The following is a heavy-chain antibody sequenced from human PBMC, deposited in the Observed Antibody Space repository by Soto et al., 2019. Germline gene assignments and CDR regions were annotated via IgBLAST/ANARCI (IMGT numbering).Heavy chain of an antibody. Sequence: GGSLRLSCAASGFTFSSYAMSWVRQAPGKGLEWVSAISGSGGSTYYADSVKGRFTISRDNSKNTLYLQMNSLRAEDTAVYYCAKDEKGYCRGGSCLGFDYWGQGTLVTVSS. V-gene: IGHV3-23*01. J-gene: IGHJ4*02. CDR2: ISGSGGST. D-gene: IGHD2-15*01. CDR1: GFTFSSYA. CDR3: AKDEKGYCRGGSCLGFDY.